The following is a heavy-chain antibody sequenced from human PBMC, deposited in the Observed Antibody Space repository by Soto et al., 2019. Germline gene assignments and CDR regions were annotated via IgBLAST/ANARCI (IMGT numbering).Heavy chain of an antibody. CDR2: ISSSGSTI. CDR3: ARDQKSAPADSGEYYYSGMDV. V-gene: IGHV3-11*01. CDR1: GFTFSDYY. D-gene: IGHD6-13*01. Sequence: PGGSLRLSCAASGFTFSDYYMSWIRQAPGKGLEWVSYISSSGSTIYYADSVKGRFTISRDNAKNSLYLQMNSLRAEDTAVYYCARDQKSAPADSGEYYYSGMDVCGQGTTVTVSS. J-gene: IGHJ6*02.